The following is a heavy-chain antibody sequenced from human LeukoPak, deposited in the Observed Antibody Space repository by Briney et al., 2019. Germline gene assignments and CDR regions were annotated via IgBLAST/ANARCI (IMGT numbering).Heavy chain of an antibody. CDR3: ARDRDTVLVPIDY. Sequence: GGSLRLSCAASGFTPSGYWMHWVRQAPGKGLEWVSRINNDGSGTKYADSVKGRFTISRDNAKNTLYLQMNSLRADDTAVYYCARDRDTVLVPIDYWGQGTLVTVTS. V-gene: IGHV3-74*01. J-gene: IGHJ4*02. CDR2: INNDGSGT. CDR1: GFTPSGYW. D-gene: IGHD5-18*01.